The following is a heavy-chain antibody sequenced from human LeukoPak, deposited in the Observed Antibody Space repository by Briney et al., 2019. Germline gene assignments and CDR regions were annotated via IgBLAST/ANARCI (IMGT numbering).Heavy chain of an antibody. D-gene: IGHD2-2*01. CDR1: GFTFSSYA. CDR3: ARDQDCSTTSCYGPLDY. CDR2: ISYDGSNK. J-gene: IGHJ4*02. V-gene: IGHV3-30*04. Sequence: GGSLRLSCAASGFTFSSYAMHWVRQAPGKGLEWVAVISYDGSNKYYADSVKGRFTISRDNSKNTLYLQMNSLRAEDTAVYYCARDQDCSTTSCYGPLDYWGQGTLVTASS.